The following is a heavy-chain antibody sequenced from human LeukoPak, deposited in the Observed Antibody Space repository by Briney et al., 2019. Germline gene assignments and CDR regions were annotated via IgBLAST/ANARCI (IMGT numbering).Heavy chain of an antibody. CDR2: ISGSGGST. CDR1: GFTFSSYG. Sequence: GGTLRLSCAASGFTFSSYGMSWVRQAPGKGLEWVSAISGSGGSTYYADSVKGRFTISRDNSKNTLYLQMNSLRAEDTAVYYCARKSASGNYPLDYWGQGTLVTVSS. J-gene: IGHJ4*02. V-gene: IGHV3-23*01. D-gene: IGHD3-10*01. CDR3: ARKSASGNYPLDY.